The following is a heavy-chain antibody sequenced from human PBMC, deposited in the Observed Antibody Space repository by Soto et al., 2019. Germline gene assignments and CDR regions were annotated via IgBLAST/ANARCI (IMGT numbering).Heavy chain of an antibody. CDR3: ARGTVGT. V-gene: IGHV1-69*01. D-gene: IGHD3-16*01. CDR2: VIPIFGTT. J-gene: IGHJ5*02. Sequence: QVQLVQSGAEVKKPGSSVKVSCKASGGTFSNYAISWVRQAPERGLEWMGGVIPIFGTTNYAQKFQGRLAITADESTTTAYMELTSLTSDDTAIYYCARGTVGTWGQGTLVTVSS. CDR1: GGTFSNYA.